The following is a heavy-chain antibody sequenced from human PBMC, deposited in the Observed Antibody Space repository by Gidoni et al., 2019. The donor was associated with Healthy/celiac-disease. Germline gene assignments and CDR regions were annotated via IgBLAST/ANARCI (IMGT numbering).Heavy chain of an antibody. J-gene: IGHJ4*02. Sequence: EVQLVESGGGLVQPGGSLRLPCAAPGFTLSSYWLSWVRQAPGKGLGWVANIKQDGSEKYYVDSVKGRFTISRDNAKNSLYLQMNSLRAEDTAVYYCARERDGGVATINEIVPFDYWGQGTLVTVSS. D-gene: IGHD5-12*01. CDR3: ARERDGGVATINEIVPFDY. CDR1: GFTLSSYW. CDR2: IKQDGSEK. V-gene: IGHV3-7*01.